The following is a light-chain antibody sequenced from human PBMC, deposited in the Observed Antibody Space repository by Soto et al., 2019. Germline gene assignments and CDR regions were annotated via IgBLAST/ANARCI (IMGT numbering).Light chain of an antibody. CDR1: HSISVW. J-gene: IGKJ2*01. CDR3: QQYYTYPYT. CDR2: QAS. Sequence: DIQMTQSPSTLSSSVGDRVTITCRASHSISVWLAWHQQKPGKAPKLLIYQASTLESGVPSRFSGRGSGTDFTLTISSLQPDDFATYYCQQYYTYPYTFGQGTKLEIK. V-gene: IGKV1-5*03.